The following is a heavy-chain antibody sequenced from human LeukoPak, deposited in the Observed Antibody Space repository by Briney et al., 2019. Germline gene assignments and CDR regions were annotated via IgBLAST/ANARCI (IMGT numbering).Heavy chain of an antibody. CDR1: GFTFSSYE. J-gene: IGHJ3*02. Sequence: GGSLRLSCAASGFTFSSYEMNWVREAPGKGLEWGSYISSSGSTIYYADSVKGRFTISRDNAKNSLYLQMNSLRAEDTAVYYCARGIAVAVFDAFDIWGQGTMVTVSS. D-gene: IGHD6-19*01. CDR2: ISSSGSTI. V-gene: IGHV3-48*03. CDR3: ARGIAVAVFDAFDI.